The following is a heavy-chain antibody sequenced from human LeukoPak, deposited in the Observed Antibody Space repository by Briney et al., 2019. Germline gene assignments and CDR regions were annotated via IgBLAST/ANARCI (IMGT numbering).Heavy chain of an antibody. CDR1: GFALSSHW. J-gene: IGHJ6*02. Sequence: GGSLRLSCAASGFALSSHWMTWVRQVPGRGPEWVANVNRDGSETYYLDSVKGRFTISKDNAKNSLYLQMNSLRAEDTALYHCARNNGMDVWGQGPTVIVSS. V-gene: IGHV3-7*03. CDR2: VNRDGSET. CDR3: ARNNGMDV.